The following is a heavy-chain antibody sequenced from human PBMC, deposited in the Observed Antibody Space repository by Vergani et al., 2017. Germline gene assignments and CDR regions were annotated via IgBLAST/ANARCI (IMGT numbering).Heavy chain of an antibody. CDR1: GGTFSSYA. D-gene: IGHD2-2*01. J-gene: IGHJ4*02. Sequence: QVQLVQSGAEVKKPGSSVKVSCKASGGTFSSYAISWVRQAPGQGLEWMGIINPSGGSTSYAQKFQGRVTMTRDTSTSTVYMELSSLRSEDTAVYYCARDGSSTSATSWDYWGQGTLVTVSS. CDR3: ARDGSSTSATSWDY. CDR2: INPSGGST. V-gene: IGHV1-46*01.